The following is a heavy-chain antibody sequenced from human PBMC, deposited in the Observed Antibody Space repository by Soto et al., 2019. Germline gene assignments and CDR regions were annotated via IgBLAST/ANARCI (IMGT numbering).Heavy chain of an antibody. D-gene: IGHD4-17*01. CDR3: ARDWSGDSDFEK. V-gene: IGHV3-53*01. J-gene: IGHJ4*01. CDR1: GFDVGSNY. Sequence: PGGSLRRSCASGFDVGSNYMSWVRQAPGSGLEWFSFTYTDGRTDYADSLKGRFTISRDNSRNTLYLQMNSLRAEDTALYYCARDWSGDSDFEKWGHGTLVTVSS. CDR2: TYTDGRT.